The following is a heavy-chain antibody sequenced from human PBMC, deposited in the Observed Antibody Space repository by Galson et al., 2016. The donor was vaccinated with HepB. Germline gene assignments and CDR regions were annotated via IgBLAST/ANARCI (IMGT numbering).Heavy chain of an antibody. J-gene: IGHJ6*02. CDR1: GDSIRSGSYY. Sequence: TLSLTCTVSGDSIRSGSYYWNWVRQHPGKGLEWFGYISFTGDTYYNPSLESRVSISVDTSTSQFSLRLSSVTAADTAVYYGARDMTSTNGLDVWGHGTAVAVSS. V-gene: IGHV4-31*03. CDR3: ARDMTSTNGLDV. CDR2: ISFTGDT. D-gene: IGHD1-14*01.